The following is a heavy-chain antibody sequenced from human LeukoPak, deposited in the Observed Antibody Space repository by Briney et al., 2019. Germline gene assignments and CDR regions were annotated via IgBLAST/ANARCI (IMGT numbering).Heavy chain of an antibody. CDR2: INPNRGGT. D-gene: IGHD1-26*01. CDR1: GYTFTSYG. Sequence: ASVKVSCKASGYTFTSYGISWVRQAPGQGLEWMGWINPNRGGTNYAQKFQGRVTMTRDTSISTAYMELSRLRSDDTAVYYCARDGVGATLRDHYYYYYMDVWGKGTTVTISS. J-gene: IGHJ6*03. CDR3: ARDGVGATLRDHYYYYYMDV. V-gene: IGHV1-2*02.